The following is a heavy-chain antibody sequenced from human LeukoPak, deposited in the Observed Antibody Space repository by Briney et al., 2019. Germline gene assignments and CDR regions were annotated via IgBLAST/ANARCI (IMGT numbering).Heavy chain of an antibody. J-gene: IGHJ4*02. CDR2: IYHSGST. CDR3: ARDMITFGGVKERFDY. V-gene: IGHV4-39*07. CDR1: GGSISSSSYY. D-gene: IGHD3-16*01. Sequence: PSETLSLTCTVSGGSISSSSYYWGWIRQPPGKGLEWIGSIYHSGSTYYNPSLKSRVTISVDTSKNQFSLKLSSVTAADTAVYYCARDMITFGGVKERFDYWGQGTLVTVSS.